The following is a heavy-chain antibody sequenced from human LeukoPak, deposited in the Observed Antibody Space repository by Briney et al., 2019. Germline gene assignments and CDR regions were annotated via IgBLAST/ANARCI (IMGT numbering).Heavy chain of an antibody. Sequence: SETLSLTCTVSGDSVRSYYWSWIRQPPGQGLEWLGHINDRGSTNYNPSLQGRVTISIDTSKNQFSLKVNSVTAADTAVYYCVRDSRYGSGWFEDGLDFWGQGTTVTVSS. CDR1: GDSVRSYY. J-gene: IGHJ6*02. CDR3: VRDSRYGSGWFEDGLDF. V-gene: IGHV4-59*02. D-gene: IGHD6-13*01. CDR2: INDRGST.